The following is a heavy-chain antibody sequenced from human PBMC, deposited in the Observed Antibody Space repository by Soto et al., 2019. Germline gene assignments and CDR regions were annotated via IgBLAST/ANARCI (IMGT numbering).Heavy chain of an antibody. CDR3: ARESGGSYGAFEI. CDR1: GGSSRSYY. Sequence: SETLSLTCAVFGGSSRSYYLSWVRRPPGKGLEWIGYVYNSGSTTYSPSFKGRVTISAATSRNQFSLKLTSVTAADTAVYYCARESGGSYGAFEIWGPGTMVT. D-gene: IGHD1-26*01. J-gene: IGHJ3*02. V-gene: IGHV4-59*01. CDR2: VYNSGST.